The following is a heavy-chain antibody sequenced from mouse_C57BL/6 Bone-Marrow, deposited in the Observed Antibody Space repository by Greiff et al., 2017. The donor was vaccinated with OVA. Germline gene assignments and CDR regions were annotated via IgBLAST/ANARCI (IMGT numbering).Heavy chain of an antibody. CDR3: ARGTTVVATRGWYFDV. Sequence: EVKVVESGGGLVKPGGSLKLSCAASGFTFSSYAMSWVRQTPEKRLEWVATISDGGSYTYYPDNVKGRFTISRDNAKNNLYLQMSHLKSEDTAMYYCARGTTVVATRGWYFDVWGTGTTVTVSS. V-gene: IGHV5-4*03. CDR1: GFTFSSYA. D-gene: IGHD1-1*01. CDR2: ISDGGSYT. J-gene: IGHJ1*03.